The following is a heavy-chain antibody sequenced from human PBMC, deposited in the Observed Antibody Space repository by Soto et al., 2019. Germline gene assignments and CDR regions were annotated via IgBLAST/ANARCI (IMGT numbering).Heavy chain of an antibody. J-gene: IGHJ6*02. CDR3: ARGHYGGSSGYYYGMDV. V-gene: IGHV4-59*01. D-gene: IGHD2-15*01. CDR2: IYYSGST. CDR1: GGSISSYY. Sequence: QVQLQESGPGLVKPSETLSLTCTVSGGSISSYYWSWIRQPPGKGLEWIGYIYYSGSTNYNPSLKSRVNLSVDSSKNQFSLQLSPGTAADTAVYYCARGHYGGSSGYYYGMDVWGQGTTVTVSS.